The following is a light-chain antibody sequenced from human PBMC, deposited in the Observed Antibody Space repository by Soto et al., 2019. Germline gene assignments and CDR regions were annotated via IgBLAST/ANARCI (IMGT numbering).Light chain of an antibody. Sequence: MVSTRAPATVSVSPGERATLSCRASQSVSSNLAWYQQKPGQAPRVLIYAVSTRATGVPDRFSGSGSGTDFTLTISRLEPEDFAVYYCQQYGSPPFPFGQVTRLEIK. CDR2: AVS. J-gene: IGKJ5*01. CDR3: QQYGSPPFP. V-gene: IGKV3-20*01. CDR1: QSVSSN.